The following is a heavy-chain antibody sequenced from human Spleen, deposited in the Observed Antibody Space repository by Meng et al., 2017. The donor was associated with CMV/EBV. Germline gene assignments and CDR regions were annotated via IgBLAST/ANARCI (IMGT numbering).Heavy chain of an antibody. D-gene: IGHD6-19*01. Sequence: WVRQAPGQGLEWMGWINPNSGGTNYAQKFQGRVTMTRDTSISTAYMELSRLRSDDTAVYYCARGMVPDSSGFYYFDYWGQGTLVTVSS. CDR2: INPNSGGT. CDR3: ARGMVPDSSGFYYFDY. J-gene: IGHJ4*02. V-gene: IGHV1-2*02.